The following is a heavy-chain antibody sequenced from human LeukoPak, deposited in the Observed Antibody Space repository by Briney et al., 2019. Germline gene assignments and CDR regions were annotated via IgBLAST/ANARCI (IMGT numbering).Heavy chain of an antibody. CDR2: IKQDGSEK. J-gene: IGHJ4*02. CDR1: GFTFSSYW. V-gene: IGHV3-7*03. Sequence: GGSLRLSCATSGFTFSSYWMNWVRQAPGKGLEWVANIKQDGSEKYYVDSVKGRFTISRDNAKNSLYLQMNSLRAEDTAVYYCARLGLEPGKYYFDYWGQGTLVTVSS. CDR3: ARLGLEPGKYYFDY. D-gene: IGHD1-1*01.